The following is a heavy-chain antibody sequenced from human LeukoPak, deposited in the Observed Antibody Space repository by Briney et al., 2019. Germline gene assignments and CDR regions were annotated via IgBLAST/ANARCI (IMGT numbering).Heavy chain of an antibody. J-gene: IGHJ4*02. CDR2: IIPIFGTA. Sequence: ASVKVSCKASGGTFSSYAISWVRQAPGQGLEWIGGIIPIFGTASYAQKFQGRVTITTDESTSTAYMELSSLRSEDTAVYYCATPEPDSGYDLRSHLDYWGQGTLVTVSS. D-gene: IGHD5-12*01. CDR3: ATPEPDSGYDLRSHLDY. CDR1: GGTFSSYA. V-gene: IGHV1-69*05.